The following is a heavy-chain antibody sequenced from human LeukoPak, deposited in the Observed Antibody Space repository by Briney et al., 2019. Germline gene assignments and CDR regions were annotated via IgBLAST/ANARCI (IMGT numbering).Heavy chain of an antibody. J-gene: IGHJ5*02. Sequence: PSQTLSLTCTVSGGSISSGDYYWSWIRQPPGKGLEWIGYIYYSGSTYYNPSLKSRVTISVDTSKIQFSLKLSSVTAADTAVYYCARGIVVVTAISMNWFDPWGQGTLVTVSS. CDR1: GGSISSGDYY. CDR3: ARGIVVVTAISMNWFDP. D-gene: IGHD2-21*02. CDR2: IYYSGST. V-gene: IGHV4-30-4*01.